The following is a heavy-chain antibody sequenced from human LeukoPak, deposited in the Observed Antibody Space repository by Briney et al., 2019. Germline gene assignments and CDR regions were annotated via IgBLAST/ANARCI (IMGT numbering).Heavy chain of an antibody. D-gene: IGHD6-19*01. J-gene: IGHJ4*02. Sequence: PGGSLRLSCAASEFTFSSYAMSWIRQAPGKRLEWVSAISGSGGSTYYADFVKGRFTISRDNSKNTLYLQMNSLRAEDTAVYYCAKDLYSSGWYQDYWGQGTLVTVSS. CDR2: ISGSGGST. CDR1: EFTFSSYA. CDR3: AKDLYSSGWYQDY. V-gene: IGHV3-23*01.